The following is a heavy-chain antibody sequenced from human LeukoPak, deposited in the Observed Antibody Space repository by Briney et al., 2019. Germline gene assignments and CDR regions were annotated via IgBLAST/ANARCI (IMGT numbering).Heavy chain of an antibody. V-gene: IGHV4-59*01. Sequence: SETLSLTCTVSGGSTSSYYWSWIRQPPGKGLVCLGYIYYSGSTNYNPSLKSRVTISVDTSKNPFSLKLSSVTAADTAVYYCARTVRSSGSYFDYWGQGTLVTVSS. D-gene: IGHD6-25*01. CDR3: ARTVRSSGSYFDY. CDR1: GGSTSSYY. CDR2: IYYSGST. J-gene: IGHJ4*02.